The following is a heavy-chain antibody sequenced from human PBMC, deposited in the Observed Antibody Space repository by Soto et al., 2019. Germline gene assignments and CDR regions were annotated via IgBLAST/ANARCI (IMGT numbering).Heavy chain of an antibody. CDR2: ISYDGSNK. CDR3: AKDIVGATTNYYYGMDV. Sequence: QVQLVESGGGVVQPGRSLRLSCAASGFTFSSYGMHWVRQAPGKGLEWVAVISYDGSNKYYADSVKGRFTISRDNSKNTLYLQMNSLRAEDTAVYYCAKDIVGATTNYYYGMDVWGQGTTVTVSS. V-gene: IGHV3-30*18. J-gene: IGHJ6*02. D-gene: IGHD1-26*01. CDR1: GFTFSSYG.